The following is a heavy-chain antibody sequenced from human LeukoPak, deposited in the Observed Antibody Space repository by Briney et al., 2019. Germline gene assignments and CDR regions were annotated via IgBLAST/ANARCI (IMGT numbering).Heavy chain of an antibody. J-gene: IGHJ4*02. Sequence: PGGSLRLSCAASGFTFRNFAMNWVRQAPGKGLEWVAFISYDGSIKSYADSVKGRSAVSRDNSKNTLYLQMNSLRPEDTASYYCAKSYDNGWYVCDYWGQGTLVTVSS. V-gene: IGHV3-30*09. CDR3: AKSYDNGWYVCDY. CDR1: GFTFRNFA. CDR2: ISYDGSIK. D-gene: IGHD6-19*01.